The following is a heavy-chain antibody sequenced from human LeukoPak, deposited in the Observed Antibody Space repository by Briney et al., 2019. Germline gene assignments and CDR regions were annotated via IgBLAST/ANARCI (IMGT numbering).Heavy chain of an antibody. V-gene: IGHV3-30*02. CDR2: IRHDGGDK. Sequence: GGSLRLSCVTSGYTFSSHGLHWVRQAPGKGLECVASIRHDGGDKYYSESVKGRFTISKDNTKNRLFLYMNSLRPEDTAVYYCAKVDSGWQFDYWGQGTLVTVSS. J-gene: IGHJ4*02. CDR3: AKVDSGWQFDY. CDR1: GYTFSSHG. D-gene: IGHD6-19*01.